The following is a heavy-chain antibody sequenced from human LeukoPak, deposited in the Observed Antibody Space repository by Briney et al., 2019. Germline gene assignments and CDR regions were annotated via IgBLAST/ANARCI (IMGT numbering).Heavy chain of an antibody. CDR1: GGSFSGYY. J-gene: IGHJ4*02. V-gene: IGHV4-34*01. CDR2: INHSGST. Sequence: SETLSLTCAVYGGSFSGYYWSWIRQPPGKGLEWIGEINHSGSTNYHPSLKSRVTISVDTSKNQFSLKLSSVTAADTAVYYCARGVEVDYYDSSGYSFDYWGQGTLVTVSS. CDR3: ARGVEVDYYDSSGYSFDY. D-gene: IGHD3-22*01.